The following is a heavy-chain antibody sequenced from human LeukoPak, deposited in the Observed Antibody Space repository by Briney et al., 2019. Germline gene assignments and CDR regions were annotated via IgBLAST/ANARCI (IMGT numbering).Heavy chain of an antibody. D-gene: IGHD6-13*01. CDR1: GFTFSSYS. J-gene: IGHJ4*02. CDR3: ARAFGIAAAHLDC. V-gene: IGHV3-21*01. Sequence: GGSLRLSSAASGFTFSSYSMNWVRQAPGKGLEWVSSISSSSSYIYYADSVKGRFTISRDNAKNSLYLQMNSLRAEDTAVYYCARAFGIAAAHLDCWGQGTLVTVSS. CDR2: ISSSSSYI.